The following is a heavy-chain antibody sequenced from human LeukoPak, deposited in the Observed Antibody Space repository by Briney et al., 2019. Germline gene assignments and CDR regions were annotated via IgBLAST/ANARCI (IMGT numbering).Heavy chain of an antibody. V-gene: IGHV4-4*07. CDR1: GGSISSYY. CDR3: ARDLECAVSSTSCYIAFDI. D-gene: IGHD2-2*02. Sequence: SETLSLTCTVSGGSISSYYWSWIRQPAGKGLEWIGRIYTSGSTNYNPSLKSRVTMSVDTSKNQFSLKLSSVTAADTAVYYCARDLECAVSSTSCYIAFDIWGQGTMVTVSS. J-gene: IGHJ3*02. CDR2: IYTSGST.